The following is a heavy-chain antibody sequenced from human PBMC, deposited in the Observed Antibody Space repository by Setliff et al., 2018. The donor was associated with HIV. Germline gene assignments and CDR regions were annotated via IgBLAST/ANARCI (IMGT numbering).Heavy chain of an antibody. V-gene: IGHV4-39*01. CDR2: IYYSGST. Sequence: SETLSLTCNVSGGSIRATSYYWGWTRQPPGKGLEWIGSIYYSGSTKYNPSLKSRVTISLDMSKNQFSLKLNSVTAADTATYYCARLGYYNFWSGYWTDYWGHGTLVTVSS. CDR3: ARLGYYNFWSGYWTDY. J-gene: IGHJ4*01. D-gene: IGHD3-3*01. CDR1: GGSIRATSYY.